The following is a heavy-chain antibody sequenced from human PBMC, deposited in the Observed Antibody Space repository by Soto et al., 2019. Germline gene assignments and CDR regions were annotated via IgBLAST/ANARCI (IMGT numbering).Heavy chain of an antibody. V-gene: IGHV4-4*02. J-gene: IGHJ5*02. CDR3: ARDQLEGNWFDP. Sequence: PSETLSLTCAVSGGSISTSNWWSWVRQPPGKGLEWIGEVYRTGSTNYNPSLESRLTISVDKSKNQFSLKLTSVTAADTAVYYCARDQLEGNWFDPWGQGTLVTVSS. D-gene: IGHD1-1*01. CDR1: GGSISTSNW. CDR2: VYRTGST.